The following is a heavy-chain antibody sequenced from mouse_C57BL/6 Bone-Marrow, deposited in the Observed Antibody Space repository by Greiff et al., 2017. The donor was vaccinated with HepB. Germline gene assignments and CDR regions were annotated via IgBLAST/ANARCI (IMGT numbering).Heavy chain of an antibody. CDR3: ARDRGYYGSTLYYFDY. V-gene: IGHV5-4*01. D-gene: IGHD1-1*01. CDR1: GFTFSSYA. J-gene: IGHJ2*01. Sequence: EVQLQESGGGLVKPGGSLKLSCAASGFTFSSYAMSWVRQTPEKRLEWVATISDGGSYTYYPDNVKGRFTISRDNAKNNLYLQMSHLKSEDTAMYYCARDRGYYGSTLYYFDYWGQGTTLTVSS. CDR2: ISDGGSYT.